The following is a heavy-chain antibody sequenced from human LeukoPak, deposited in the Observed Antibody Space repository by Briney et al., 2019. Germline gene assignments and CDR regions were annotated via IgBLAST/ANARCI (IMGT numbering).Heavy chain of an antibody. CDR1: GFTFSSYW. CDR3: ARDMRGIGAFDI. J-gene: IGHJ3*02. D-gene: IGHD3-16*01. CDR2: INSDGSST. V-gene: IGHV3-74*01. Sequence: GGSLRLSCAASGFTFSSYWLHWARQAPGKGLVWVSRINSDGSSTTYADSVKGRLNISRDNAKNTLYLQMNSLRAEDTAVYYCARDMRGIGAFDIWGQGTMVTVSS.